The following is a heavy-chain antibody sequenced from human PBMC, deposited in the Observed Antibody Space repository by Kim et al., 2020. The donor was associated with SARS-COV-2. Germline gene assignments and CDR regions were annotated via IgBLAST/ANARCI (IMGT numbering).Heavy chain of an antibody. D-gene: IGHD3-10*01. J-gene: IGHJ4*02. CDR3: ARERFGGSFDY. V-gene: IGHV1-3*01. CDR2: INAGSGNT. Sequence: ASVKVSCKASGFTFSDYAMYWVRQAPGQRLEWMGWINAGSGNTRYSQKFQGRVTITWDTSASTAYMDLTNLRFEDTAVYYCARERFGGSFDYWGQGTLVTVSS. CDR1: GFTFSDYA.